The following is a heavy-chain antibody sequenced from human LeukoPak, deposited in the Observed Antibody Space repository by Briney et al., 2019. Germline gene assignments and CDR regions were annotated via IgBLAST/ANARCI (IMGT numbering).Heavy chain of an antibody. CDR1: GFSVSSNY. V-gene: IGHV3-53*01. CDR2: IYSGGTT. D-gene: IGHD3-3*01. Sequence: HPGGSLRLSRAASGFSVSSNYMSWVRQAPGKGLEWVSVIYSGGTTYYAYSVKDRFTISKDNSRNTLYLQMNSLRAEDTAVYYCARGRVFGVLFDAFDIWGQGTMVTVSS. J-gene: IGHJ3*02. CDR3: ARGRVFGVLFDAFDI.